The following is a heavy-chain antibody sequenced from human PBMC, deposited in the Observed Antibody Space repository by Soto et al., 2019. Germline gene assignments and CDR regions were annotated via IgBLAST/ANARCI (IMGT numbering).Heavy chain of an antibody. D-gene: IGHD2-2*01. Sequence: GGSLRLSCAASGFTFSSYSMNWVRQAPGKGLEWVSYISSSSSTIYYADSVKGRFTISRDNAKNSLYLQMNSLRAEDTAVYYCASTPAGPIVYYYYYYYMDVWGKGTTVTVSS. V-gene: IGHV3-48*01. CDR2: ISSSSSTI. CDR3: ASTPAGPIVYYYYYYYMDV. CDR1: GFTFSSYS. J-gene: IGHJ6*03.